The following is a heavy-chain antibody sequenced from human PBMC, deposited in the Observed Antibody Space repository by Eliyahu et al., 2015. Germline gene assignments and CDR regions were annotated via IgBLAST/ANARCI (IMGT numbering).Heavy chain of an antibody. D-gene: IGHD6-19*01. J-gene: IGHJ3*02. V-gene: IGHV3-74*01. CDR3: ARVGAVAGRAFDI. CDR2: INSDGSST. Sequence: EVQLVESGGGLIQPGGSXRLSXXASGFTFSSYWMHWVRQAPGKGPVWVSRINSDGSSTSYADSVKGRFTISRDNAKNTLYLQMNSLSAEDTAVYYCARVGAVAGRAFDIWGQGTMVTVSS. CDR1: GFTFSSYW.